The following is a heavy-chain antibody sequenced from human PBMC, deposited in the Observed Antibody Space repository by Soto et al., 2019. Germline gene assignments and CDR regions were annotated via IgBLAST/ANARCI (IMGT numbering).Heavy chain of an antibody. CDR3: ARSYDFWSGSKDNWFDP. V-gene: IGHV4-31*03. CDR1: GGSISSGGYY. J-gene: IGHJ5*02. Sequence: SETLSLTCTVSGGSISSGGYYWSWIRQHPGKGLEWIGYIYYSGSTYYNPSLKSRVTISVDTSKNQFSLKLSSVTAADTAVYYCARSYDFWSGSKDNWFDPWGQGTLVTVSS. CDR2: IYYSGST. D-gene: IGHD3-3*01.